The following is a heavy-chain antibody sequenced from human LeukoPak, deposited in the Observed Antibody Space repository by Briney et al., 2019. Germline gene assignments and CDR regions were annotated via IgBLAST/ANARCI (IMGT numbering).Heavy chain of an antibody. CDR1: GFTFDSYS. J-gene: IGHJ6*04. Sequence: PGGSLRLSCAASGFTFDSYSMNWVGQAQGNGLEWVSSISSSSSSIYYADSVKGRFTISRDNAKNSLYLQMNSLRAEDTAVYYCARGPTMKMDVWGKGTTVTVSS. D-gene: IGHD3-22*01. CDR3: ARGPTMKMDV. V-gene: IGHV3-21*01. CDR2: ISSSSSSI.